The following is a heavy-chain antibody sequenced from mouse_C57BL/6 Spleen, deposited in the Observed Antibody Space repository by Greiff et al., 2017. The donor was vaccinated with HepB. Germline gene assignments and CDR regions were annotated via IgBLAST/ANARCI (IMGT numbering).Heavy chain of an antibody. Sequence: EVMLVESGGGLVKPGGSLKLSCAASGFTFSDYGMHWVRQAPEKGLEWVAYISSGSSTIYYADTVKGRFTISRDNAKNTLFLQMTSLRSEDTAMYYCARGTVVAYYYAMDYWGQGTSVTVSS. V-gene: IGHV5-17*01. CDR3: ARGTVVAYYYAMDY. CDR1: GFTFSDYG. CDR2: ISSGSSTI. J-gene: IGHJ4*01. D-gene: IGHD1-1*01.